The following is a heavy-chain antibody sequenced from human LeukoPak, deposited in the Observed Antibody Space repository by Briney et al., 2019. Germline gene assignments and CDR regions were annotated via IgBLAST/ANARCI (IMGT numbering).Heavy chain of an antibody. V-gene: IGHV4-4*07. D-gene: IGHD1-1*01. CDR3: AREPLDSPFDF. CDR2: IYTGGST. Sequence: SETLSLTCTVSGGSISGFYWNWIRQAAGKGLEWIGRIYTGGSTDYNPSLKSRVTMSADTSKKQFSLKLRSVTAADTAVYYCAREPLDSPFDFWGQGTLVTVSS. CDR1: GGSISGFY. J-gene: IGHJ4*02.